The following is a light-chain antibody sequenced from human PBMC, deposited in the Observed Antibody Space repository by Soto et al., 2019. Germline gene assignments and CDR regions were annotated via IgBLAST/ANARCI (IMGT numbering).Light chain of an antibody. J-gene: IGLJ2*01. CDR1: SSDVGAYNY. CDR2: DVN. Sequence: QSVLTQPPSAAGSPGQSGTISFTGISSDVGAYNYVSLYHQHPGKAPKLMIYDVNKRPSGVPDCFSGSKSGNTSSLTVSGLRAEDEADYYCSSYAVDNNFVIFGGGIKLTVL. V-gene: IGLV2-8*01. CDR3: SSYAVDNNFVI.